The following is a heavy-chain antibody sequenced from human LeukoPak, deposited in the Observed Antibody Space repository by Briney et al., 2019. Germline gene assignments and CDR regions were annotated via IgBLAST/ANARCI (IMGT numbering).Heavy chain of an antibody. CDR1: GFTFSSYA. CDR2: ISGSGGST. D-gene: IGHD3-3*01. CDR3: AKVGTFGVVRSSAFDI. J-gene: IGHJ3*02. V-gene: IGHV3-23*01. Sequence: GGSLRLSCAASGFTFSSYAMSWVRQAPGKGLEWVSAISGSGGSTYYADSVKGRFTISRDNSKNTLYLQMNSLRAEDTAVYYCAKVGTFGVVRSSAFDIWGQGTMVTVSS.